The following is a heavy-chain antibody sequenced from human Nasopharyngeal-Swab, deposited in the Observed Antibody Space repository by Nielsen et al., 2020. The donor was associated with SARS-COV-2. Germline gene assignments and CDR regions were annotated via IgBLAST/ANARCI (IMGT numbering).Heavy chain of an antibody. CDR3: VKDKKVYSSYYYAIDV. D-gene: IGHD3-22*01. J-gene: IGHJ6*02. V-gene: IGHV3-9*01. CDR1: GFTFADYA. CDR2: ISWNSGPI. Sequence: SLTISCAASGFTFADYAMHWFRQAPGKGLEWVACISWNSGPIVYADSVKGRFTISRDNAKNSLYLQMNSLRTEDTALYYCVKDKKVYSSYYYAIDVWGQGTTVTVSS.